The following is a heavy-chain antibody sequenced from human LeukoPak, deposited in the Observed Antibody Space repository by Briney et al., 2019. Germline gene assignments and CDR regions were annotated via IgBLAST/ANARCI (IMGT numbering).Heavy chain of an antibody. D-gene: IGHD2-2*01. V-gene: IGHV1-46*01. CDR1: GYTFTSYY. Sequence: ASVKVSRKASGYTFTSYYMHWVRQAPGQGLEWMGIINPSGGSTSYAQKFQGRVTMTRDMSTSTVCMELSSLRSEDTAVYYCARELNQLPRGVFDPWGQGTLVTVSS. CDR3: ARELNQLPRGVFDP. CDR2: INPSGGST. J-gene: IGHJ5*02.